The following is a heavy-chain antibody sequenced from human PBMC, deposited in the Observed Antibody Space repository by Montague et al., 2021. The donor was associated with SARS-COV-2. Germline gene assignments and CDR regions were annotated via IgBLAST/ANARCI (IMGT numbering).Heavy chain of an antibody. CDR2: IYYSGST. CDR1: GGSVGSGHYY. J-gene: IGHJ5*01. CDR3: ARGLYNWNYDHWFDS. D-gene: IGHD1-7*01. Sequence: SETLSLTCTVSGGSVGSGHYYWAWIRQPPGKGLEWIGAIYYSGSTYYNPSLRSRVTISVDASTNQFSLKLHSVTAADTAVYFCARGLYNWNYDHWFDSWGQGTLVTVSS. V-gene: IGHV4-39*01.